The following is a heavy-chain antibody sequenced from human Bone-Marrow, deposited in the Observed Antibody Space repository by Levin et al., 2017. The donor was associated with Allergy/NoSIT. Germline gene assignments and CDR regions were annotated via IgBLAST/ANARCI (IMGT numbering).Heavy chain of an antibody. CDR2: TYPGGGSP. J-gene: IGHJ4*02. D-gene: IGHD3-16*02. CDR1: GYSFTNYY. Sequence: GESLKISCKASGYSFTNYYIHWVRQAPGQGLEWVGVTYPGGGSPHYAQKFRGRITMTSDTSTTAVYMELSRLRSDDTAVYYCARVDGVTSGGVIETYYFDYWGQGTLVTVSS. CDR3: ARVDGVTSGGVIETYYFDY. V-gene: IGHV1-46*03.